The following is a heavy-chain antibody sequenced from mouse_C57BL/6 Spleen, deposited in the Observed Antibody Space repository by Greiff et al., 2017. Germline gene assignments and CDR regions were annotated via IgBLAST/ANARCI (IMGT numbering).Heavy chain of an antibody. J-gene: IGHJ2*01. CDR2: IYPRSGNP. D-gene: IGHD1-1*01. CDR3: ARVDLKGTTLVATVPTYFDY. Sequence: VQLQQSGAELARPGASVKLSCKASGYTFTRYGISWVKQRTGQGLEWIGEIYPRSGNPYYNEKFKGKATLTADKSFSTAYMELRSLTSEDSAVYFCARVDLKGTTLVATVPTYFDYWGQGTTLTVSS. V-gene: IGHV1-81*01. CDR1: GYTFTRYG.